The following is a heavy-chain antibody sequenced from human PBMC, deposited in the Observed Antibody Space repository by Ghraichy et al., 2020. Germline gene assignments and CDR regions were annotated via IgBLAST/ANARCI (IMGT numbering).Heavy chain of an antibody. CDR1: GFSVSNRY. D-gene: IGHD6-6*01. Sequence: LSLTCAASGFSVSNRYMRWSRQATGKGLEWVSVMYSDGNTYYADSVKGRFTVSRDNSKNTFYLQMNSLTAEDAAVYYCASQVRGRPGYWGQGTLVTVSS. J-gene: IGHJ4*02. CDR2: MYSDGNT. V-gene: IGHV3-53*01. CDR3: ASQVRGRPGY.